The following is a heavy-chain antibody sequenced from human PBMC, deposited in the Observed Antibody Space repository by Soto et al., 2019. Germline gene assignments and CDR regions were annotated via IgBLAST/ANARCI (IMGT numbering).Heavy chain of an antibody. Sequence: PGGSLRLSCAASGFTFSIYWMSWVRQAPGKGLEWVANINQDGSEKYYVDSVTGRFTISRDNAKNSLYPQMNSLRAEDTAVYYCAGAGGVGTVDYWGQGTLVTVS. CDR1: GFTFSIYW. J-gene: IGHJ4*02. CDR3: AGAGGVGTVDY. V-gene: IGHV3-7*05. D-gene: IGHD1-26*01. CDR2: INQDGSEK.